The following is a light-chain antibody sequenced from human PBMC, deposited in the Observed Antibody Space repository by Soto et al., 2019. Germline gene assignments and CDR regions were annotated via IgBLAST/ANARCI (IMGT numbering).Light chain of an antibody. J-gene: IGKJ1*01. Sequence: EIVMTQSPATLSVSPGERATLSCRASQSVSNNLAWYQKKPGQAHRLLIYGASTRATGIPARFSRSGSGTDVTLPISSLQSEDFAFYYCQQYNTWWTFGQGTRVHIK. CDR2: GAS. CDR1: QSVSNN. CDR3: QQYNTWWT. V-gene: IGKV3-15*01.